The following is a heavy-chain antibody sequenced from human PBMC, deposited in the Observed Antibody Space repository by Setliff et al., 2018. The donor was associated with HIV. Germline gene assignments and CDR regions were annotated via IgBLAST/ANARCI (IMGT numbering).Heavy chain of an antibody. Sequence: PSETLSLTCTVSGGSLSRTSYYWGWIRQPPGKGLEWISYISSGSIFYADSVRGRFTISRDNSKNSLYLQMNSLRAEDTALYYCARDLGSEQWLPDAFDICGQGTMVTVSS. CDR2: ISSGSI. V-gene: IGHV3-48*04. CDR3: ARDLGSEQWLPDAFDI. J-gene: IGHJ3*02. CDR1: GGSLSRTSYY. D-gene: IGHD6-19*01.